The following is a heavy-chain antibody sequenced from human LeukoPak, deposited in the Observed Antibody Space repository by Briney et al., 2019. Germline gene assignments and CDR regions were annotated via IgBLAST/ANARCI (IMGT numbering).Heavy chain of an antibody. Sequence: AGGSLRLSCAASGFTFSDYYMTWIRQAPGKGLEWLSYISDSGSTVFYADSIMGRFTVSRDNAKRSLYLQIESLRDDDTAVYHCALGTINKDYYFGMDVWGQGTTVTVSS. V-gene: IGHV3-11*01. D-gene: IGHD2-8*01. CDR2: ISDSGSTV. J-gene: IGHJ6*02. CDR1: GFTFSDYY. CDR3: ALGTINKDYYFGMDV.